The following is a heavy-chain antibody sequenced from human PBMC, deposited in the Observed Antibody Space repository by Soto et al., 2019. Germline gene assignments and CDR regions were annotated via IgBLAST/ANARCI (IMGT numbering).Heavy chain of an antibody. D-gene: IGHD3-22*01. CDR2: NFHSGST. CDR3: ARVVNLYDGSVYNYYFHX. CDR1: GGSISSTNW. J-gene: IGHJ4*02. Sequence: PSDTLSLTFAVSGGSISSTNWWSWVRQPPGNGLEWIGENFHSGSTNYNPSLKSRVTISVDKSKNQFSLKLSSVNAADTAVYYCARVVNLYDGSVYNYYFHXSGQVTFFTVSX. V-gene: IGHV4-4*02.